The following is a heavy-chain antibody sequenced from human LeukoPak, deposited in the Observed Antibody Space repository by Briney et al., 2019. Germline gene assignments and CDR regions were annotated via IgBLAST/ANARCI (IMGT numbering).Heavy chain of an antibody. D-gene: IGHD2-2*01. V-gene: IGHV4-38-2*02. Sequence: SETLSLTCTVSGYSISSGYYWGWIRQPPGKGLEWIGSIYHSGSTYYNPSLKSRVTISVDTSKNQFSLKLSSVTAADTAVYYCARDTSYNDYWGQGTLVTVSS. J-gene: IGHJ4*02. CDR2: IYHSGST. CDR1: GYSISSGYY. CDR3: ARDTSYNDY.